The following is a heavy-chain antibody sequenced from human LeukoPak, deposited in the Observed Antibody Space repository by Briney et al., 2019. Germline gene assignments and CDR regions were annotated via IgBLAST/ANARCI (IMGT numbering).Heavy chain of an antibody. D-gene: IGHD5-24*01. J-gene: IGHJ4*02. V-gene: IGHV3-30-3*01. CDR1: GFTFSSYA. CDR2: ISYDGSNK. Sequence: GRSLRLSCAASGFTFSSYAMHWVRQAPGKGLEWVAVISYDGSNKYYADSVKGRFTISRDNSKNTLYLQMNSLRAEDTAVYYCARDRGLMATMAPSFDYWGQGTLVTVSS. CDR3: ARDRGLMATMAPSFDY.